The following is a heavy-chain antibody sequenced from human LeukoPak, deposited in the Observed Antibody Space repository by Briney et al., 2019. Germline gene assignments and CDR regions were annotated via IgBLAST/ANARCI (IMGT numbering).Heavy chain of an antibody. CDR2: ISSAGTII. J-gene: IGHJ4*02. CDR1: GFTFGTYS. V-gene: IGHV3-30-3*01. CDR3: AKDHRWLADY. D-gene: IGHD6-19*01. Sequence: GGSLRLSCAASGFTFGTYSMHWVRQAPGKGLEWVAIISSAGTIINYADSVRGRFSISRDNSRNTLYLQMDSLRTEDTAVYYCAKDHRWLADYWGQGTLVTVSS.